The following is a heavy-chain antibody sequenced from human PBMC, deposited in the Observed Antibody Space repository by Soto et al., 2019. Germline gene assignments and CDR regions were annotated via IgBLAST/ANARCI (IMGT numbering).Heavy chain of an antibody. Sequence: QVQLVQSGAEVKKPGASVKVSCKASGYTFTSYAMHWVRQAPGQRLEWMGWINAGNGNTKYSQKFQGRVTITRDTSASTAYMEMSSLRFEDTAVYYCASPRTPFYSGYDSALDYWGQGTLVTVSS. J-gene: IGHJ4*02. V-gene: IGHV1-3*01. CDR3: ASPRTPFYSGYDSALDY. D-gene: IGHD5-12*01. CDR2: INAGNGNT. CDR1: GYTFTSYA.